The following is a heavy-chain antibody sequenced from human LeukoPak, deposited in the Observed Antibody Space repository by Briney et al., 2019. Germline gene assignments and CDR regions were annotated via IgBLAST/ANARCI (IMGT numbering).Heavy chain of an antibody. CDR1: GFTFSSLW. J-gene: IGHJ6*02. CDR2: IKNDGSEK. CDR3: AVAYGLDV. V-gene: IGHV3-7*01. Sequence: PGGSLRLSCAASGFTFSSLWMSWVRQAPGKGLEWVANIKNDGSEKYYVDSVKGRFTISRDNAKKSLYLQMNSLRAEDTAVYYCAVAYGLDVWGQGTTVTVSS.